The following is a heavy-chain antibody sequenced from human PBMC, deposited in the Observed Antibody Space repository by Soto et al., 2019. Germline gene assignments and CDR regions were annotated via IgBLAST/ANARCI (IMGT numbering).Heavy chain of an antibody. V-gene: IGHV1-18*04. D-gene: IGHD2-15*01. CDR1: GYIFTPYG. Sequence: QVQLVQSGSEVKEPGASVKVSCEASGYIFTPYGISWVRQAPGQGLEGRAWTSAYNGDTNCAPKLQDRVTLTTDTSTGTAYMDLMTLRSDDTAVYYCSRDEKGTCSGPYSYYFDSWGQGTLVTVSS. CDR2: TSAYNGDT. J-gene: IGHJ4*02. CDR3: SRDEKGTCSGPYSYYFDS.